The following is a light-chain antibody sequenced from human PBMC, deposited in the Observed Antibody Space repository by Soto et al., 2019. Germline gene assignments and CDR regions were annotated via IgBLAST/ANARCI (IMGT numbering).Light chain of an antibody. CDR1: QNRGSNF. V-gene: IGKV3D-20*02. CDR2: ASS. J-gene: IGKJ5*01. Sequence: EIVLTQSPGTLSLSPGERATLSCKTSQNRGSNFLAWYQHKPGQAPRLLIYASSNRATGIPDRFSGSASGTEFTLTITSLQSEDFAVYWCQQYNNWPLTFGPGTRLEI. CDR3: QQYNNWPLT.